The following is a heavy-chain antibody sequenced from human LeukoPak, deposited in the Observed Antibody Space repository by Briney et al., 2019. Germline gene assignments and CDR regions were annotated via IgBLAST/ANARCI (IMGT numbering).Heavy chain of an antibody. CDR3: ARVSLRGVRFDY. J-gene: IGHJ4*02. CDR1: GGTFSSYT. D-gene: IGHD3-16*01. CDR2: IIPILGIA. V-gene: IGHV1-69*02. Sequence: ASVKVSCKASGGTFSSYTISWVRQAPGQGLEWMGRIIPILGIANYAQKFQGRVTITADKSTSTAYMELSSLRSEDTAVYYCARVSLRGVRFDYWGQGTQVTVSS.